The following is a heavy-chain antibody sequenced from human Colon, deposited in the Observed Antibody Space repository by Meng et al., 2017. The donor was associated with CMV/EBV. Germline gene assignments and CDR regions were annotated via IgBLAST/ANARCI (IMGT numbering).Heavy chain of an antibody. V-gene: IGHV3-7*01. CDR3: ARVGVNKPFDY. CDR1: GFDFSNYW. Sequence: GESLKISCAASGFDFSNYWMSWVRQAPGKGLEWVANIKDDGSKTQYAESLRGRFTISRDNAKSPLFLQINSLRPEDTAVFFCARVGVNKPFDYWGQGTLVTVSS. D-gene: IGHD1-26*01. J-gene: IGHJ4*02. CDR2: IKDDGSKT.